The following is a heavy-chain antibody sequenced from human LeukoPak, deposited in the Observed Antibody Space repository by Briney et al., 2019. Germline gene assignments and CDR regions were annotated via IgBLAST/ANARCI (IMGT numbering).Heavy chain of an antibody. J-gene: IGHJ4*02. D-gene: IGHD3-16*01. V-gene: IGHV4-4*02. CDR2: IYHSGGT. CDR1: GASISSSYW. CDR3: ARDLRGMVDY. Sequence: SETLSLTCAVSGASISSSYWWSWVRQTPGKGLEWIGEIYHSGGTNYNPSLKSRVTISLDKSKNQFSLKLSSVTAADTAVYYCARDLRGMVDYWGQGTLVTVSS.